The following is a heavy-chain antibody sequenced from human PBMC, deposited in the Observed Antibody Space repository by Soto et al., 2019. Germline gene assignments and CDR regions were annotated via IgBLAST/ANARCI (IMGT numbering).Heavy chain of an antibody. CDR2: ISYDGSNK. Sequence: QVQLVESGGGVVQPGRSLRLSCAASGFTFSSYGMHWVRQAPGKGLEWVAVISYDGSNKYYADSVKGRFTISRDNSKNTLYLQMNSLRAEDTAVYYCAKDLGERLRREDEAMDVWGQGTTVTVSS. V-gene: IGHV3-30*18. CDR3: AKDLGERLRREDEAMDV. CDR1: GFTFSSYG. D-gene: IGHD1-1*01. J-gene: IGHJ6*02.